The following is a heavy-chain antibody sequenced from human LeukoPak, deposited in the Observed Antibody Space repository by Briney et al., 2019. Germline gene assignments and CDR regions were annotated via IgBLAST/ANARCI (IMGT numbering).Heavy chain of an antibody. J-gene: IGHJ4*02. CDR3: AREGDFWD. D-gene: IGHD3-16*01. CDR2: IHPNSGDT. CDR1: GYTFSGYY. V-gene: IGHV1-2*02. Sequence: WASVKVSCKASGYTFSGYYMHWVRQAPGQGLEWMGWIHPNSGDTNYAQNFQGRVTMTRDTSISTAYMELSRLRSDDTAVYCCAREGDFWDWGQGTLVTVSS.